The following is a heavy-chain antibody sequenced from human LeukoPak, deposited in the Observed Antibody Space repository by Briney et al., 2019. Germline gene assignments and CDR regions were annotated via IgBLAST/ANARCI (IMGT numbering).Heavy chain of an antibody. J-gene: IGHJ5*02. V-gene: IGHV4-31*03. CDR2: IYYSGST. Sequence: KPSETLSLTCTVSGGSISSGGYYWSWIRQHPGKGLEWIGYIYYSGSTYYNPSLKSRVTISVDTSKNQFSLKLSSVTAADTAVYYCARDGAAAGVLGFDPWGQGTLVTVSS. CDR3: ARDGAAAGVLGFDP. CDR1: GGSISSGGYY. D-gene: IGHD6-13*01.